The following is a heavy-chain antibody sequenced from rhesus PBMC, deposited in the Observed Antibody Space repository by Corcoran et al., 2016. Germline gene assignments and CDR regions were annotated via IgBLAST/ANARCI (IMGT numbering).Heavy chain of an antibody. CDR1: GGSISSNY. Sequence: QLQLQESGPGLVKPSETLSLTCAVSGGSISSNYWSWIRQPPGKGLEWIGRLSGSGVSTDYNPSLKIRVTISADTSKNQFSLKMSYVTAAASAVYYCARYYSGSYFRGYFEYWCQGVLVTVSS. V-gene: IGHV4-173*01. D-gene: IGHD3-16*01. J-gene: IGHJ4*01. CDR3: ARYYSGSYFRGYFEY. CDR2: LSGSGVST.